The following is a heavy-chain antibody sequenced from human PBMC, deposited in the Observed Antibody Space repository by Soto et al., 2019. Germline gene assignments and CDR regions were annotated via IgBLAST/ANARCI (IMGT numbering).Heavy chain of an antibody. CDR1: GFTFSDYY. J-gene: IGHJ5*02. V-gene: IGHV3-11*01. CDR2: ISSDGSII. CDR3: ARVVGFDP. Sequence: GESLRLSCAASGFTFSDYYMMWIRQAPGKGLECVSFISSDGSIIYYVDSVEGRFTISRDNTKNALYLQMNSLRAEDTAVYYCARVVGFDPWGQGTLVTVSS.